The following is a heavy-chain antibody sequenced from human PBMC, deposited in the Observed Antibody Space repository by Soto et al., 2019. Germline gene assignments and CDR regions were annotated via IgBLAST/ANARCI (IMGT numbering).Heavy chain of an antibody. Sequence: GESLKISCKGSGYSFTSYWIGWVRQMPGKGLEWMGIIYPGDSDTRYSQSFQGQVTISADKSISTAYLQWSSLKASDTATYYCARRSSLYYDFWSGYSYGMDVWGQGTPLPVSS. CDR2: IYPGDSDT. D-gene: IGHD3-3*01. V-gene: IGHV5-51*01. CDR1: GYSFTSYW. CDR3: ARRSSLYYDFWSGYSYGMDV. J-gene: IGHJ6*01.